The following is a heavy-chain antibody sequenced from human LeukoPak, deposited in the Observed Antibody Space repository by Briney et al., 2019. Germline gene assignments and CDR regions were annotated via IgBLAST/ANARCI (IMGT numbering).Heavy chain of an antibody. J-gene: IGHJ6*03. CDR3: ARVGRYCSSTSCYEIAGYYYYMDV. V-gene: IGHV3-21*01. CDR2: ISSSSSYI. Sequence: GGSLRLSCAASGFTFSSYSMSWVRQAPGKGLEWVSSISSSSSYIYYADSVKGRFTISRDNAKNSLYLQMNSLRAEDTAVYYCARVGRYCSSTSCYEIAGYYYYMDVWGKGTTVTISS. CDR1: GFTFSSYS. D-gene: IGHD2-2*01.